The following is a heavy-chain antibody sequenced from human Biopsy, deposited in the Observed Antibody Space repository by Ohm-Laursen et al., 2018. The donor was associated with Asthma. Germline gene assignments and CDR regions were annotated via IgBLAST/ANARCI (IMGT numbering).Heavy chain of an antibody. CDR3: AKEVFPGWELRRGPDY. D-gene: IGHD1-26*01. J-gene: IGHJ4*02. V-gene: IGHV3-30*18. CDR2: ISFDGTNR. CDR1: GFSFSNYG. Sequence: SLRLSCTASGFSFSNYGMHWVRQAPGKGLDWVAVISFDGTNRNYTDSVKGRFTISRDDSRNTLHLEMNSLRAEDTAVYFCAKEVFPGWELRRGPDYWGQGTLVTVSA.